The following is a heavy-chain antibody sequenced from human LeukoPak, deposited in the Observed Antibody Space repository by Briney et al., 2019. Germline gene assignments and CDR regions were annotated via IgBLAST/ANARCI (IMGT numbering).Heavy chain of an antibody. J-gene: IGHJ5*02. V-gene: IGHV3-21*01. CDR3: AGRGLVTGIGGNWFDP. Sequence: GGSLRLSRSPSGFTYSNYNMNWVRQAPGKEPQWVSCISGSSSYISYPDSVKCRFTISRDNAQNSLFLHMNSLRAEDTAVYYCAGRGLVTGIGGNWFDPWGQGTLVTVSS. CDR1: GFTYSNYN. D-gene: IGHD2-21*02. CDR2: ISGSSSYI.